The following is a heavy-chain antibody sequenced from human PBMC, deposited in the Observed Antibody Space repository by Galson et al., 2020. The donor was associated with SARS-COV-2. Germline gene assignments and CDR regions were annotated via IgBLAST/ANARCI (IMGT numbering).Heavy chain of an antibody. CDR3: ARGVVAGTGD. CDR2: IHTSGNS. V-gene: IGHV4-61*02. J-gene: IGHJ1*01. Sequence: SETLSLTCAVSGDSISSGSFYWSWIRQPAGKGLEWIGRIHTSGNSNYNPSLKSRVHISLDTSKNQFSLKLSSVTAADTAVYYCARGVVAGTGDWGQGTLVTVSS. CDR1: GDSISSGSFY. D-gene: IGHD6-19*01.